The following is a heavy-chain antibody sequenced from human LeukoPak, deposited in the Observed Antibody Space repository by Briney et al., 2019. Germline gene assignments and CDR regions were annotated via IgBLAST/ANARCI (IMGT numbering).Heavy chain of an antibody. Sequence: GASLKISYTGSGSRFTNYWIAWVRPLPGKVLDWMGLISPGDSDMSYSPFFQGLVIFSADKSITASYLQCSRLPASDTAMYYCPRLIGGYNWTLEYWGQGTLVTVSS. CDR1: GSRFTNYW. V-gene: IGHV5-51*01. J-gene: IGHJ4*02. CDR3: PRLIGGYNWTLEY. CDR2: ISPGDSDM. D-gene: IGHD1-1*01.